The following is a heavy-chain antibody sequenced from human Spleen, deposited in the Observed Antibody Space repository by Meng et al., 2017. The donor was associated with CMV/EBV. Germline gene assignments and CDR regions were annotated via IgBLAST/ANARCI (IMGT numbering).Heavy chain of an antibody. D-gene: IGHD3-22*01. J-gene: IGHJ4*02. Sequence: GESLKISCAASGFTFSGYSMSWVRQAPGRGLESVANIKEDGSERYYLDSVKGRFTISRDNAKNSLYLQMNSLRADDTAVYYCARDNGYYDSSDYYYSVVFDYWGQGTLVTVSS. CDR2: IKEDGSER. CDR1: GFTFSGYS. V-gene: IGHV3-7*01. CDR3: ARDNGYYDSSDYYYSVVFDY.